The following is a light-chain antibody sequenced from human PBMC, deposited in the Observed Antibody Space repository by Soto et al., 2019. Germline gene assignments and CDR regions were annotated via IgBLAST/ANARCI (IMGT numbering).Light chain of an antibody. J-gene: IGLJ1*01. Sequence: QSALTQPPSASGSPGQSVAISCTGTSSDVGASDYGSWYQQHSGKDPKLLLYEVNKRPSGVPDRFSGSKSGNTASLTVSALQADDEADYYCLSHSGSSNVLGTGTKLTVL. V-gene: IGLV2-8*01. CDR3: LSHSGSSNV. CDR1: SSDVGASDY. CDR2: EVN.